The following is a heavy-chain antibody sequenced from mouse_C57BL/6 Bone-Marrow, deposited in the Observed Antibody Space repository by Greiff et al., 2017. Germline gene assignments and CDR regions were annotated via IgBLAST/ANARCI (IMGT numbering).Heavy chain of an antibody. CDR2: INPNNGGT. J-gene: IGHJ2*01. V-gene: IGHV1-22*01. D-gene: IGHD1-1*01. Sequence: VQLQQSGPELVKPGASVKMSCKASGYTFTDYNMHWVKQSHGKSLEWIGYINPNNGGTSYNQKFKGKATLTVNKSSSTAYMELRSLTSEDSAVYYCARWASITTVVATDYFDYWGQGTTLTVSS. CDR1: GYTFTDYN. CDR3: ARWASITTVVATDYFDY.